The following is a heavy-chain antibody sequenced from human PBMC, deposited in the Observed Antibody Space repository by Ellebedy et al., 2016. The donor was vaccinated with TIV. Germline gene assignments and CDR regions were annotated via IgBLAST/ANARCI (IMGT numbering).Heavy chain of an antibody. CDR2: ISWDGGST. D-gene: IGHD3-10*01. CDR3: AKATSDPMVRGVIITSYYFDY. J-gene: IGHJ4*02. V-gene: IGHV3-43*01. CDR1: GFTFDDYT. Sequence: GESLKISCAASGFTFDDYTMHWVRQAPGKGLEWVSLISWDGGSTYYADSVRGRFTISRDNSKNSLYLQMNSLRTEETALDYCAKATSDPMVRGVIITSYYFDYWGQGTLVTVSS.